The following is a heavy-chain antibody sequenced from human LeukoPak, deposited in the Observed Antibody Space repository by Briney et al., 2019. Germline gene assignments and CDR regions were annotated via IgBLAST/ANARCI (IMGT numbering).Heavy chain of an antibody. D-gene: IGHD6-13*01. CDR3: ARAAQQLGWFDP. Sequence: PGGSLRLSCAASGFAASGFTFSTFGMHWVRQAPGKGLEWVAFIRYDGSNKYYADSVKGRFTISRDNAKNTLYLQMNSLRAEDTAVYYCARAAQQLGWFDPWGQGTLVTVSS. CDR2: IRYDGSNK. J-gene: IGHJ5*02. V-gene: IGHV3-30*02. CDR1: GFTFSTFG.